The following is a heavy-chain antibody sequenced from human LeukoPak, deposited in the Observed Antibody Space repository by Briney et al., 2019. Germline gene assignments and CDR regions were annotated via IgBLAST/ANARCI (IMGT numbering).Heavy chain of an antibody. CDR1: GASFSSYY. J-gene: IGHJ4*02. Sequence: SETLSLTCAVYGASFSSYYWRWIRQPPGKGLEWIGEINHSGRPNYNPSLKSRVTISVDTSKNQFSLELSTVTAAGTGEYYCVAPDSSGYYYLYWGQGTLVTVSS. V-gene: IGHV4-34*01. CDR3: VAPDSSGYYYLY. D-gene: IGHD3-22*01. CDR2: INHSGRP.